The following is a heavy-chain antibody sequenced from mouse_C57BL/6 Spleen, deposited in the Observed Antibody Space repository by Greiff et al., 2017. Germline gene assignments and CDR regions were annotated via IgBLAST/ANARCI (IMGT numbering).Heavy chain of an antibody. CDR3: ARLGTPMDY. J-gene: IGHJ4*01. CDR1: GYTFTSYW. CDR2: IDPSASYT. V-gene: IGHV1-69*01. D-gene: IGHD3-1*01. Sequence: QVQLQQPGAELVMPGASVKLSCKASGYTFTSYWMHWVKQRPGQGLEWIGEIDPSASYTNYNQKFKGKSTLTVDKSSSTAYMQLSSLTSEDSAVYYCARLGTPMDYWGQGTSVTVSS.